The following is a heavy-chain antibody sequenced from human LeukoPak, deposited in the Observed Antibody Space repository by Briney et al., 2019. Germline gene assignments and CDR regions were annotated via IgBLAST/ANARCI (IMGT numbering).Heavy chain of an antibody. J-gene: IGHJ6*04. CDR1: GGSISSGGYS. CDR3: ARDLPAAPYYYYYGMDV. CDR2: IYHSGST. V-gene: IGHV4-30-2*01. Sequence: SETLSLTCAVSGGSISSGGYSWSWIRQPPGKGLEWIGYIYHSGSTNYNPSLKSRVTISVDTSKNQFSLKLSSVTAADTAVYYCARDLPAAPYYYYYGMDVWGKGTTVTVSS. D-gene: IGHD2-2*01.